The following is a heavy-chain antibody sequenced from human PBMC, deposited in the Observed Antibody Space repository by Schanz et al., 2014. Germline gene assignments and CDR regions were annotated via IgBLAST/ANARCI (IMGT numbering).Heavy chain of an antibody. CDR1: GFTFSGYS. CDR2: ISASGGTT. J-gene: IGHJ4*02. D-gene: IGHD1-20*01. Sequence: VQLVESGGGLVKPGGSLRLSCAASGFTFSGYSMNWVRQAPGKGLEWVSAISASGGTTYYADSVKGRFTISRDNSKNTLYLQMNSLRAEDTAVYYCANNWNLDYWGQGTLVTVSS. CDR3: ANNWNLDY. V-gene: IGHV3-23*04.